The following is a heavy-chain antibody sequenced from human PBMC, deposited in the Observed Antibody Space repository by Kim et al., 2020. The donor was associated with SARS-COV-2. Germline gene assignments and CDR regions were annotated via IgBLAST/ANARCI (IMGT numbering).Heavy chain of an antibody. CDR2: INSDGSST. Sequence: GGSLRLSCAASGFTFSSYWMHWVRQAPGKGLVWVSRINSDGSSTSYADSVKGRFTISRDNAKNTLYLQMNSLRAEDTAVYYCARVAVFSESYYGSGSYPDYGMDVWGQGTTVTVSS. CDR1: GFTFSSYW. D-gene: IGHD3-10*01. V-gene: IGHV3-74*01. CDR3: ARVAVFSESYYGSGSYPDYGMDV. J-gene: IGHJ6*02.